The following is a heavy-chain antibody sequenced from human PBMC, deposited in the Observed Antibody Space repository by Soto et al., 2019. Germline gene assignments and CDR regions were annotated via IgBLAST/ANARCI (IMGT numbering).Heavy chain of an antibody. CDR3: ARTYYYGSGSPKKTPYFDY. Sequence: ASVKVSCKASGYTFTSYYIHWVRQAPGQGLEWMGIINPSGGSTSYAQKFQGRVTMTRDTSTSTVYMELSSLRSEDTAVYYCARTYYYGSGSPKKTPYFDYWGQGTLVTVSS. J-gene: IGHJ4*02. CDR1: GYTFTSYY. V-gene: IGHV1-46*01. CDR2: INPSGGST. D-gene: IGHD3-10*01.